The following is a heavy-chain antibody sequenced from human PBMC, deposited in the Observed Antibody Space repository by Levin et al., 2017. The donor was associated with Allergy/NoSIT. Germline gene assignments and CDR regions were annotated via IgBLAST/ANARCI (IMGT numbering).Heavy chain of an antibody. CDR1: GFTFSDYY. J-gene: IGHJ6*03. D-gene: IGHD3-10*01. V-gene: IGHV3-11*01. Sequence: LSLTCAASGFTFSDYYMSWIRQAPGKGLEWVSYISSSGSTIYYADSVKGRFTISRDNAKNSLYLQMNILRAEDTAVYYCARVRHASGSYLDYFYYAYMDVWGKGTTVTVSS. CDR2: ISSSGSTI. CDR3: ARVRHASGSYLDYFYYAYMDV.